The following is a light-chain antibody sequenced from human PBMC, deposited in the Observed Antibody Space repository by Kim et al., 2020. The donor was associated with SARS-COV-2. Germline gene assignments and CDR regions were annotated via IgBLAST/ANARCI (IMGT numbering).Light chain of an antibody. V-gene: IGLV3-19*01. CDR3: NSRDSSGNHWV. CDR2: GRN. Sequence: SSELTQDPAMSVALGQTVRITCQGDTLRLHFASWYQQKPGQAPILIMYGRNVRPSGIADRFSGSRSGNTASLTITGAQAEDEADYYCNSRDSSGNHWVFG. CDR1: TLRLHF. J-gene: IGLJ3*02.